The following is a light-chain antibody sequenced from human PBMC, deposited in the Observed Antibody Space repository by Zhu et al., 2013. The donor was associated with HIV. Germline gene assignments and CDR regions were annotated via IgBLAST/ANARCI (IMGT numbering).Light chain of an antibody. J-gene: IGKJ3*01. V-gene: IGKV3-20*01. CDR1: QSIRPTY. CDR3: HHYDTYRFT. CDR2: GAS. Sequence: DIVLTQSPGTLSLSPGERGSLSCRASQSIRPTYVAWYQQKSGQAPRLLIYGASNRATGVPDRFSGGGSGTDFTLTISRLEPEDFAVYYCHHYDTYRFTFGPGTTVEMK.